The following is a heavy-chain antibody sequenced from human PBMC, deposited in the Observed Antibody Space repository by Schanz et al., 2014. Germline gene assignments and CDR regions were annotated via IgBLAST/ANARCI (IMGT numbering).Heavy chain of an antibody. V-gene: IGHV3-23*01. J-gene: IGHJ4*02. CDR3: AKSLESCPGGRCSRGYFDY. Sequence: EVHLLESGGGLVQPGGSLRLSCAASEFTFSTDAMSWVRQAPGKGLEWLSVISASGGDTYYADSVKGRFTISRDNSKNTLYLQMNSLRAEDTAVYYCAKSLESCPGGRCSRGYFDYWGQGTLVTVSS. CDR1: EFTFSTDA. CDR2: ISASGGDT. D-gene: IGHD2-8*02.